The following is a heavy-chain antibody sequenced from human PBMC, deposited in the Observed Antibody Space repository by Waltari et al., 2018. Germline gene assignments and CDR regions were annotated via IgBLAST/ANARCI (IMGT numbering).Heavy chain of an antibody. CDR2: ISGVGEGT. CDR1: GYTFPNYD. V-gene: IGHV3-23*04. Sequence: EVQLVESGGVLIQPGGSLSVSGACLGYTFPNYDMTWVRKVPGRGVEWVSGISGVGEGTYYADSVKGRFTISRDNSKDTLYLQMNNLRAEDTAVYHCAKAGQEHSGSWSGTHFYYMDVWGKGTPVTVSS. CDR3: AKAGQEHSGSWSGTHFYYMDV. J-gene: IGHJ6*03. D-gene: IGHD6-13*01.